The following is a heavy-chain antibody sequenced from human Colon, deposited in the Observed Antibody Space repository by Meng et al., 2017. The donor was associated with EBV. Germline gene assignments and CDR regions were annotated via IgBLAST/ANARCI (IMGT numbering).Heavy chain of an antibody. J-gene: IGHJ4*02. V-gene: IGHV4-30-4*01. CDR2: IYYSGST. Sequence: VQSPEPGPGLVKPSQCLALTCTVSCVSISSGDYYWSWIRQPPVKGLELIGHIYYSGSTSYNPSLKSRVTNSMGKSNNQLSLKLNSVTAADTAVYYCATQESRDGHNPYWGQGTLVTVSS. D-gene: IGHD5-24*01. CDR3: ATQESRDGHNPY. CDR1: CVSISSGDYY.